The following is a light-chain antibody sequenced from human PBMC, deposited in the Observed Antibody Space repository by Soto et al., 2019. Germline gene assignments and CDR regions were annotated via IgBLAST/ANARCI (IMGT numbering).Light chain of an antibody. CDR3: QQYGSSPS. J-gene: IGKJ4*01. CDR1: QSVDRSD. V-gene: IGKV3-20*01. Sequence: VLTQSPGTLSLSPGERATLSCRASQSVDRSDIAWYQQKPGQAPRLLIYGASSRATGIPDRFSGSGSGTDFTLTISRLEPEDFAVYYCQQYGSSPSFGGGTKVDIK. CDR2: GAS.